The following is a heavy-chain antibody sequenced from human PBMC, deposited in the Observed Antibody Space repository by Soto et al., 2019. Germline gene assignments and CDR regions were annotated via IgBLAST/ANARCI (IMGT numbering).Heavy chain of an antibody. V-gene: IGHV4-38-2*01. CDR2: NYHNRGT. CDR3: ARSDSVGYYPC. CDR1: GDSISSGDH. D-gene: IGHD3-22*01. J-gene: IGHJ4*02. Sequence: KPXGTLSLTCAVSGDSISSGDHYSWIRQPPGKEREEGAGNYHNRGTYYNTPLTSRVTITVDASNNQFSLKLTSVTAADSAVYSCARSDSVGYYPCCGQGNLVTVSS.